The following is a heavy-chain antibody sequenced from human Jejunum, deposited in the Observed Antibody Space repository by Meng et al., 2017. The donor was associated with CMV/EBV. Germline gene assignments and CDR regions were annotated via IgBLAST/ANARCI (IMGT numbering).Heavy chain of an antibody. CDR2: IYRGDDK. J-gene: IGHJ4*02. CDR1: GFSPSTSGEG. D-gene: IGHD1-26*01. V-gene: IGHV2-5*02. Sequence: QFTLKGPGPTLVQPTPTRTLTCSFSGFSPSTSGEGVGWIRQPPGKALEWLALIYRGDDKRYSPSLNSRLTIAKDTSKNEVVLTLTNMGPIDTGTYYCAHFVGGYYPSRPDYWGQGTLVTVSS. CDR3: AHFVGGYYPSRPDY.